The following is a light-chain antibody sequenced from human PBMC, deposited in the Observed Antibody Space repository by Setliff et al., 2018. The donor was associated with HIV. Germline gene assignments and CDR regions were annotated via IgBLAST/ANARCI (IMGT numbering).Light chain of an antibody. J-gene: IGLJ1*01. CDR1: SNDIGFYDY. Sequence: QSVLTQPPSASGSVGQSVTISCTGTSNDIGFYDYVSWYQQHPGKAPKLMIYEVSKRPSGVPDRFSGSKSVNTASLTVSGLQAEDEADYYCSLYAGRNNYVFGTGTKVTVL. CDR2: EVS. V-gene: IGLV2-8*01. CDR3: SLYAGRNNYV.